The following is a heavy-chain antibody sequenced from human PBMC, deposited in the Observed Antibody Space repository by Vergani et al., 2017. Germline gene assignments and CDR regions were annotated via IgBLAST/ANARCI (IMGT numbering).Heavy chain of an antibody. CDR2: INQSGST. V-gene: IGHV4-34*01. Sequence: QVQLQQWGAGLLKPSETLSLTCAVYAGSFSGYYWSWIRQPPGKGLEWIGEINQSGSTNYNPSLKSRVTISADTSKNQFSLKWSSVTAADTAVYYCAGISRSSVDWGQGTLVTVSS. CDR3: AGISRSSVD. J-gene: IGHJ4*02. D-gene: IGHD6-6*01. CDR1: AGSFSGYY.